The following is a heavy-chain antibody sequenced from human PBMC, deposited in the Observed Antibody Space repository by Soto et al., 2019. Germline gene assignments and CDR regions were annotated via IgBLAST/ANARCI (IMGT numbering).Heavy chain of an antibody. Sequence: LRLSCAASGFTFSSYSMNWVRQAPGKGLEWVSSISGNSNYMYYADSVKGRFTISRDNAKDSLYLQMNSLRAEDTAVYYCAREMIGSGSYDYWGQGVLVTVSS. CDR3: AREMIGSGSYDY. D-gene: IGHD3-10*01. J-gene: IGHJ4*02. V-gene: IGHV3-21*01. CDR1: GFTFSSYS. CDR2: ISGNSNYM.